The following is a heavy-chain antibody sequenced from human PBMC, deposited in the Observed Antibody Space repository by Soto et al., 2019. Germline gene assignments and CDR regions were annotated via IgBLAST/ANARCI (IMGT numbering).Heavy chain of an antibody. CDR1: GFTFSTHS. CDR3: ATFPNYYGG. J-gene: IGHJ4*02. V-gene: IGHV3-21*06. Sequence: ESGGGLVKPGGSLRLSCAASGFTFSTHSMNWVRQAPGKGPEWVSSINDKSNYIFYADSVKGRFTISRDNAKNSLYLQMNSLRDDDTAVYYCATFPNYYGGWGQGTLVTASA. CDR2: INDKSNYI.